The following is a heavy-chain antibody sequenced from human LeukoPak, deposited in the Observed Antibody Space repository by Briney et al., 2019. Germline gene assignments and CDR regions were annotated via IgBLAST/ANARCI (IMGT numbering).Heavy chain of an antibody. J-gene: IGHJ6*02. Sequence: GGSLRLSCVASGFTFSPYGMNWVRQAPGKGLEWVSYISSGGSPIYYADSVKGRFTISRDNAKTSLYLQMNSLRAEDTAVYYCARGIGGPGLWGVFADYYYGMDVWGQGTTVTVSS. CDR2: ISSGGSPI. CDR1: GFTFSPYG. V-gene: IGHV3-48*04. CDR3: ARGIGGPGLWGVFADYYYGMDV. D-gene: IGHD3-10*01.